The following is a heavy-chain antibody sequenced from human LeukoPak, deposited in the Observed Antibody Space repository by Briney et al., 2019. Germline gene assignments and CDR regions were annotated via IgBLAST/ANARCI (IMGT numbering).Heavy chain of an antibody. CDR2: IDPGDSDT. CDR1: GYSFTSYW. D-gene: IGHD6-6*01. CDR3: ASPGGIAARPFGVFDI. V-gene: IGHV5-51*01. Sequence: GESLKISCKGSGYSFTSYWIGWVRQMPGKGLEWMGIIDPGDSDTRYSPSFQGQVTISADKSISTAYLQWSSLKASDTATYYCASPGGIAARPFGVFDIWGQGTMVTVSS. J-gene: IGHJ3*02.